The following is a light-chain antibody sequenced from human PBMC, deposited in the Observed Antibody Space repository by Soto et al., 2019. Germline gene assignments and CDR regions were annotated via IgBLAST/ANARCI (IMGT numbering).Light chain of an antibody. CDR2: GAS. Sequence: EIVLTQSPATLSLSPGERATLSCRASQSINSDHLAWYQHKRGQAPRLLMYGASRRATGSPDRFSGSGSETDFALSISRLEPEDFAVYYCQYFGSSPHTVGGGTKVEIK. J-gene: IGKJ4*01. CDR3: QYFGSSPHT. V-gene: IGKV3-20*01. CDR1: QSINSDH.